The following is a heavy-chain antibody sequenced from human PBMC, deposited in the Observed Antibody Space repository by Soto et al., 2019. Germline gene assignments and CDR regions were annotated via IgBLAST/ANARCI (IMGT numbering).Heavy chain of an antibody. CDR1: GFTFTSSA. CDR2: ILVGSGNT. V-gene: IGHV1-58*01. Sequence: QMQLVQSGPEVKKPGTSVKVSCKASGFTFTSSAVQWVRQARGQRLEWIGWILVGSGNTNYAQKFQERVTITRDMSTSTAYMELSSLRSEDTAVYYCAADIGTSKFDYWGQGTLVTVSS. CDR3: AADIGTSKFDY. D-gene: IGHD1-1*01. J-gene: IGHJ4*02.